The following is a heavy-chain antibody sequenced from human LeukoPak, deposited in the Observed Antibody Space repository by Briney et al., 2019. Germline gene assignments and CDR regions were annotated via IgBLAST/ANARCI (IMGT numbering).Heavy chain of an antibody. CDR1: GFSFSTSGVG. CDR2: NYWDDDK. D-gene: IGHD6-19*01. V-gene: IGHV2-5*02. J-gene: IGHJ4*02. Sequence: SGPTLVNPTQTLTLACTFSGFSFSTSGVGVGWIRQPPGKALEWLALNYWDDDKRYSPSLKSRLTITKDTSKNQVVLTMTNMDPVDTATYYCAHRPAPYISGWSSTFGYWGQGTLVTVPS. CDR3: AHRPAPYISGWSSTFGY.